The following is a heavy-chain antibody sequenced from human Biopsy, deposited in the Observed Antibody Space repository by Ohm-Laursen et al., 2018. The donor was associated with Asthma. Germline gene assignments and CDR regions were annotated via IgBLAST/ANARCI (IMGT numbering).Heavy chain of an antibody. CDR3: ARASVAASSNWFDP. CDR1: GDSITSGGCC. J-gene: IGHJ5*02. Sequence: TLSLTCTVSGDSITSGGCCWNWIRRHPGKGLEWIGYIHHSGTSYFNPSLKSRVSFSRDTSKNQFSLKLSSVTAADTAVYYCARASVAASSNWFDPWGQGTLVTVSS. V-gene: IGHV4-31*03. D-gene: IGHD6-19*01. CDR2: IHHSGTS.